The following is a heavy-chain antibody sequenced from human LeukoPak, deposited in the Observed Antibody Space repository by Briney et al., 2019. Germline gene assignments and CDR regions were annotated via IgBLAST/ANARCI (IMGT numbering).Heavy chain of an antibody. Sequence: GGSLRLSCAASGFTISRNYMNWVRQAPGKGLEWVAVIYSGGTTYYADSVKGRFTISRDNSKNTLYLQMDSLRVEDTAVYYCVRSWDARLNFDYWGQGTLVTVSS. D-gene: IGHD1-26*01. CDR1: GFTISRNY. CDR2: IYSGGTT. CDR3: VRSWDARLNFDY. J-gene: IGHJ4*02. V-gene: IGHV3-66*02.